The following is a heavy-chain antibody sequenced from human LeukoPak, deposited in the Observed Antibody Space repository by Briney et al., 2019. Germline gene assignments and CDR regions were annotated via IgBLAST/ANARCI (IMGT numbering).Heavy chain of an antibody. CDR2: ISGSGGST. Sequence: PGGSLRLSCAVSGFRVSDYYMSWVRQAPGKGLEWVSAISGSGGSTYYADSVKGRFTISRDNSKNTLYLQMNSLRAEDTAVYYCAKSGGRLRYFDWLQNWFDPWGQGTLVTVSS. CDR1: GFRVSDYY. V-gene: IGHV3-23*01. J-gene: IGHJ5*02. CDR3: AKSGGRLRYFDWLQNWFDP. D-gene: IGHD3-9*01.